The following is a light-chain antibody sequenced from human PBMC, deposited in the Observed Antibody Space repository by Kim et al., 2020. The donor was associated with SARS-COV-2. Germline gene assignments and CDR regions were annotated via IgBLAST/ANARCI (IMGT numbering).Light chain of an antibody. V-gene: IGLV3-1*01. CDR1: TLGDKY. J-gene: IGLJ2*01. CDR3: QAWDSSTT. Sequence: SYELTQPPSVSVSPGQTASITCSGDTLGDKYVCWYQQKSGQSPVLIIYEDVKRPSGIPERFSGSTSGNTATLTISGTQPMDEADYYCQAWDSSTTFGGGTQPAV. CDR2: EDV.